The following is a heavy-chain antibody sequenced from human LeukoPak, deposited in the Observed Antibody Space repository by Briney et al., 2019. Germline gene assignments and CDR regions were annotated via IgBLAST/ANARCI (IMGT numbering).Heavy chain of an antibody. D-gene: IGHD5-12*01. CDR1: GYTFTSFD. Sequence: GASVKVSCKASGYTFTSFDIFWVRQATGQGLEWMGWMSPNSGNTGSAQKFQGRVTMTRDLSTSTVYMELSSLRSEDTAVYYCAAGGLRYFSRFDPWGQGTLVTVSS. J-gene: IGHJ5*02. CDR3: AAGGLRYFSRFDP. CDR2: MSPNSGNT. V-gene: IGHV1-8*01.